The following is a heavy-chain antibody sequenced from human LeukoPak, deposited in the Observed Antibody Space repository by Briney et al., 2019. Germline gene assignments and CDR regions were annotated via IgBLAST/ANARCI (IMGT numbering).Heavy chain of an antibody. CDR3: AREVRGVIGQADY. D-gene: IGHD3-10*01. CDR1: GYTFTSYD. J-gene: IGHJ4*02. CDR2: MNPSSGNT. V-gene: IGHV1-8*01. Sequence: ASVKVSCKASGYTFTSYDINWVRQATGQGLEWMGWMNPSSGNTGYAQKFQGRVTMTRNTSISTAYMELSSLRSEDTAVYYCAREVRGVIGQADYWGQGTLVTVSS.